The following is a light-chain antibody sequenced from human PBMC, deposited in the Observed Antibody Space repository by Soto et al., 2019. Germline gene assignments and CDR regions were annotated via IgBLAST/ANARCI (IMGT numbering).Light chain of an antibody. J-gene: IGLJ2*01. CDR3: AAWDDSLNGLV. CDR1: SSNIGNNA. Sequence: QAVLTQPPSVSEAPRQRGTIFCSGSSSNIGNNAVNWYQQLPGKAPKLLIYYDDLLPSGVSDRFSGSKSGTSASLAISGLQSEDEADYYCAAWDDSLNGLVFGGGTQLTVL. V-gene: IGLV1-36*01. CDR2: YDD.